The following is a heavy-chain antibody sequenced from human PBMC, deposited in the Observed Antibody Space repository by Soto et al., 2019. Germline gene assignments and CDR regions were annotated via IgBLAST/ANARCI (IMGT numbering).Heavy chain of an antibody. D-gene: IGHD6-13*01. CDR2: INPSGGST. V-gene: IGHV1-46*01. CDR3: ARDHGSWYIDY. Sequence: GASVKVSCNASGYTFTSYYMHWVRQAPGQGLEWMGIINPSGGSTSYAQKFQGRVTMTRDTSTSTVYMELSSLRSEDTAVYYCARDHGSWYIDYWGQGTLVTVSS. J-gene: IGHJ4*02. CDR1: GYTFTSYY.